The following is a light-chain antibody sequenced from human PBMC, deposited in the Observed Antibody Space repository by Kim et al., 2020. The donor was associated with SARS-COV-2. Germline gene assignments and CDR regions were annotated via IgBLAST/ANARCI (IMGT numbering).Light chain of an antibody. CDR3: QQYYAYPYI. CDR1: EDIGNY. V-gene: IGKV1-8*01. CDR2: AAS. Sequence: IWMTQSPSSISASTGDRVTITCRATEDIGNYVAWYQHKVGQAPKLLIYAASTLHSGVQSRFSGGGSGAEFTLTITWLQSEDFATYYCQQYYAYPYIFGPGTKLEIK. J-gene: IGKJ2*01.